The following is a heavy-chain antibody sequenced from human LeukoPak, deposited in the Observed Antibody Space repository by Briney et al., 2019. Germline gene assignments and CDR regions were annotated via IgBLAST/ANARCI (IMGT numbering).Heavy chain of an antibody. J-gene: IGHJ2*01. CDR1: GFTFSNFW. Sequence: PGGSLRLSCAASGFTFSNFWMSWVRQAPGKGLEWVSGINWNGGSTGYADSVKGRFTISRDNAKNSLYLQMNSLRAEDTALYYCARRAGSNWYFDLWGRGTLVTVSS. D-gene: IGHD6-19*01. V-gene: IGHV3-20*04. CDR2: INWNGGST. CDR3: ARRAGSNWYFDL.